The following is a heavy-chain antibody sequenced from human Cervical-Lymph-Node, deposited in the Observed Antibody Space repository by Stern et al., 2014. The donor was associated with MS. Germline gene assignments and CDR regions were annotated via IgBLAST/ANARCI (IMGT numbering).Heavy chain of an antibody. CDR2: INPSGDGT. CDR3: TRPLAGTTLLFDS. J-gene: IGHJ4*02. CDR1: GDTFNSHY. Sequence: QVQLVQSGAEVTRPGASVKVSCKASGDTFNSHYMHWVRQAPGQGLEWLGIINPSGDGTTYAQKFQGRLTMTRDTSTSTVYMELSSLTSEDTAVYYCTRPLAGTTLLFDSWGQGTLVTVSS. D-gene: IGHD1-1*01. V-gene: IGHV1-46*02.